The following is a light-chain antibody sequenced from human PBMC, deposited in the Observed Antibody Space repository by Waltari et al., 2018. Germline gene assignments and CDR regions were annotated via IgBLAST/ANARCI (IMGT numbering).Light chain of an antibody. V-gene: IGLV2-14*01. CDR3: SSYTSSSTFVV. CDR1: SSDAGGYNY. CDR2: DVS. J-gene: IGLJ2*01. Sequence: QSALTHPASVSGSPVQSITISCTGTSSDAGGYNYVSWYQQHPGKAPKLMIYDVSKRPSGVSNRFSGSKSGNPASLTISGLQAEDEADYYCSSYTSSSTFVVFGGGTKLTVL.